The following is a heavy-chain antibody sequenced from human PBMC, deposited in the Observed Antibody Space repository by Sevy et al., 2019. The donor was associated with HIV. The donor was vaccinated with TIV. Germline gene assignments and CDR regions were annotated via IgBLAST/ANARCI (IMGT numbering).Heavy chain of an antibody. CDR2: IRSKANSYAT. CDR1: GFTFSGSA. V-gene: IGHV3-73*01. Sequence: GGSLRLSCAASGFTFSGSAMHWVRQASGKGLEWVGRIRSKANSYATAYAASVKGRFTISRDDSKNTAYLQMNSLKTEDTAVYYGTRHAYWSSSWGGNFDYWGQGTLVTVSS. CDR3: TRHAYWSSSWGGNFDY. J-gene: IGHJ4*02. D-gene: IGHD6-13*01.